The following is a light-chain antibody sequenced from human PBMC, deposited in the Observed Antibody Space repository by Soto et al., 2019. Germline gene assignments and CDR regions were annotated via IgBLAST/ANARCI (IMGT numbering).Light chain of an antibody. Sequence: QSALTQPASVSGSPGQSITISCTGTSSDVGGYNYVSWYQQHPGKAPKLMIYDVSDRPSGVSNRFSGSKSGNTASLTISGLQADDEADYYCSSFTSSGTYLFGTGTKVTVL. CDR2: DVS. CDR3: SSFTSSGTYL. V-gene: IGLV2-14*01. CDR1: SSDVGGYNY. J-gene: IGLJ1*01.